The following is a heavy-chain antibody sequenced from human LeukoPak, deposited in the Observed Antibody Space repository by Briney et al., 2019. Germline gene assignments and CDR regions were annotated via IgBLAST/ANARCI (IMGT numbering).Heavy chain of an antibody. Sequence: GGSLRLSCAASGFTFSNYAMNWVRQAPGKGLEWVSAISGSGSSTYYADSVKGRFTISRDNSKNTLFLHMSSLRPEDTAKYFCAKEAPAVAGSFFDSWGQGTVVTVSS. CDR2: ISGSGSST. V-gene: IGHV3-23*01. J-gene: IGHJ4*02. D-gene: IGHD6-19*01. CDR3: AKEAPAVAGSFFDS. CDR1: GFTFSNYA.